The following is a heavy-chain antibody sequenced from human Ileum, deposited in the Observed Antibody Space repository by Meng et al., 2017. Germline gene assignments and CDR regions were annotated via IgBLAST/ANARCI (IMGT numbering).Heavy chain of an antibody. J-gene: IGHJ4*02. D-gene: IGHD4-23*01. CDR3: ARHGGYYQDF. CDR2: IDHLGIA. V-gene: IGHV4-4*02. Sequence: GQLQASGPGLVKASETLSLTCSVSGASMSVVSYWSWVRQSPGKGLEWIGQIDHLGIAYYKPSLKSRVTMSIDQSKSQFSLRLTSVSAADTAVYYCARHGGYYQDFWGQGTLVTVSS. CDR1: GASMSVVSY.